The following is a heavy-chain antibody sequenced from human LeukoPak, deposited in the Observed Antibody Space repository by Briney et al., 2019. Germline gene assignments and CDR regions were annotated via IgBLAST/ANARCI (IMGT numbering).Heavy chain of an antibody. CDR2: ISSSSSTI. Sequence: PGGSLRLSCAASGFTFSSYSMNWVRQAPGKGLEWVSYISSSSSTIYYADSVKGRFTISRDNDKNSLYLQMNSLRAEDTAVYYCARDCSGGSCYLGYWGQGTLVTVSS. CDR3: ARDCSGGSCYLGY. CDR1: GFTFSSYS. J-gene: IGHJ4*02. V-gene: IGHV3-48*01. D-gene: IGHD2-15*01.